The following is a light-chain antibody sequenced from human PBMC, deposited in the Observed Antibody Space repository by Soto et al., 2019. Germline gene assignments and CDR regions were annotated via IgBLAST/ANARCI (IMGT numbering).Light chain of an antibody. CDR3: HQYNSYEWT. CDR2: KAS. J-gene: IGKJ1*01. V-gene: IGKV1-5*03. CDR1: QSISSW. Sequence: DIQMTQSPSTLSGSVGDRVTITCRASQSISSWLAWYQQKPGKAPKLLLYKASSLDSGVPSRFSGSGFGTQFTLTMSSLEPDDFAPYFLHQYNSYEWTFGQGTKVEIK.